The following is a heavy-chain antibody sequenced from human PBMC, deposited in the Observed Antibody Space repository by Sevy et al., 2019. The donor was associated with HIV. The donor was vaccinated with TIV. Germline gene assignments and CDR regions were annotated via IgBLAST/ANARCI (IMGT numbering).Heavy chain of an antibody. CDR1: GFTFSSYA. CDR3: AKDLGITMVRGVIIRASQYDY. Sequence: GGSLRLSCVASGFTFSSYAMSWVRQAPGKGLEWVSAISGSGGSTYYADSVKGRFTISRDNSKNTLYLQMNSLRAEDTAVYYCAKDLGITMVRGVIIRASQYDYWGQGTLVTVSS. CDR2: ISGSGGST. J-gene: IGHJ4*02. V-gene: IGHV3-23*01. D-gene: IGHD3-10*01.